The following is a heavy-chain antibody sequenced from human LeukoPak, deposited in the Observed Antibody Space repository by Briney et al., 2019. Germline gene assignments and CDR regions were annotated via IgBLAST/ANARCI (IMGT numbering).Heavy chain of an antibody. J-gene: IGHJ4*02. V-gene: IGHV3-23*01. CDR3: AKDRGQYGDTFDY. CDR2: ISGSGGST. D-gene: IGHD4-17*01. CDR1: GFTFSSYA. Sequence: PGGSLRLSCAASGFTFSSYAMSWVRQAPGKGLEWVSAISGSGGSTYYADSVKGRFTISRDNSKSTLYLQMNSLRAEDTAVYYCAKDRGQYGDTFDYWGQGTLVTVSS.